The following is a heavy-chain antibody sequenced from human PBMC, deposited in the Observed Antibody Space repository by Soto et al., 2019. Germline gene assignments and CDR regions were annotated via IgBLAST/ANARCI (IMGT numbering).Heavy chain of an antibody. CDR2: ISSSSSTI. CDR1: GFTFSTCS. D-gene: IGHD3-10*01. CDR3: AREVRGIIGYYGMDV. J-gene: IGHJ6*02. V-gene: IGHV3-48*02. Sequence: QPGGSLRLSCAASGFTFSTCSMNWVRQAPGKGLEWVSYISSSSSTIYYADSVKGRFTISRDNARNSLYLHMNSLRDEDTAVYYCAREVRGIIGYYGMDVWGQGTTVTVSS.